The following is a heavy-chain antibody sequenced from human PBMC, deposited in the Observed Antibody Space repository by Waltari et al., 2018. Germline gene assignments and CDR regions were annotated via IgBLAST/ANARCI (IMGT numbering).Heavy chain of an antibody. J-gene: IGHJ4*02. Sequence: EVKLVESGGGLVQPGGSRRLSCAASGFTFSHYEFNWVRQAPGKGLEWVSYISSSGRTIDYADSVKGRLTMSRDDAKNSVYLQMHSLRAEDTAVYYCATSIVGSLDYWGQGNLVTVSS. CDR2: ISSSGRTI. V-gene: IGHV3-48*03. D-gene: IGHD1-26*01. CDR1: GFTFSHYE. CDR3: ATSIVGSLDY.